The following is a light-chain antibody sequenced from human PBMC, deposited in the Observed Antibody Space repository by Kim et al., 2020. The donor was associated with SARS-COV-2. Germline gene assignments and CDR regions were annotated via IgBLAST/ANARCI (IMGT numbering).Light chain of an antibody. J-gene: IGLJ2*01. Sequence: GQSITISCTGTRTLVGDYNYLSWYQQHPDKAPKLIIYDVTYRPSGVSTRFSGSKSGNTASLTISGLQAADEADYYCTSYTGADTVVFGGGTKLTVL. CDR2: DVT. V-gene: IGLV2-14*03. CDR3: TSYTGADTVV. CDR1: RTLVGDYNY.